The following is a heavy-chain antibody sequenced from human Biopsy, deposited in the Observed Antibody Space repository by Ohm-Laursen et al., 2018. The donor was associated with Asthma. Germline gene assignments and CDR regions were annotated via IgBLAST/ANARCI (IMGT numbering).Heavy chain of an antibody. CDR1: GFTFDDYA. J-gene: IGHJ4*02. CDR2: ISWNSGSI. CDR3: AKGEWELLEANFDY. Sequence: SLRLSRSAFGFTFDDYAMHWVRQAPGKGLEWVSGISWNSGSIGYADSVKGRFTISRDNAKNSLYLQMNSLRAEDTALYYCAKGEWELLEANFDYWGQGTLVTVSS. V-gene: IGHV3-9*01. D-gene: IGHD1-26*01.